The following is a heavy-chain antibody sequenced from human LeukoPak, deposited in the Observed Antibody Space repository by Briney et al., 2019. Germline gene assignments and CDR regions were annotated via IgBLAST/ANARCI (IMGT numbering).Heavy chain of an antibody. D-gene: IGHD3-9*01. Sequence: TGGSLRLSCAASGFTFSSYAMSWVRQAPGKGLEWVSAISGSGGSTYYADSVKGRFTISRDNSKNTLYLQMNSLRAEDTAVYYCAKDLASVDYDILTGYHPFGYWGQGTLVTVSS. CDR1: GFTFSSYA. CDR3: AKDLASVDYDILTGYHPFGY. CDR2: ISGSGGST. V-gene: IGHV3-23*01. J-gene: IGHJ4*02.